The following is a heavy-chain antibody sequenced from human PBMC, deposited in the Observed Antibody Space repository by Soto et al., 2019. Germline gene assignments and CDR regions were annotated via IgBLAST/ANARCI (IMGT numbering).Heavy chain of an antibody. CDR2: ISYDGSNK. D-gene: IGHD2-2*02. V-gene: IGHV3-30*01. Sequence: LRLSCAASGFTFSSYAMHWVRQAPGKGLEWVAVISYDGSNKYYADSVKGRFTISRDNSKNTLYLQMNSLRAEDTAVYYCARQYCSSTSCYTRSLDYWGQGTLVTASS. J-gene: IGHJ4*02. CDR3: ARQYCSSTSCYTRSLDY. CDR1: GFTFSSYA.